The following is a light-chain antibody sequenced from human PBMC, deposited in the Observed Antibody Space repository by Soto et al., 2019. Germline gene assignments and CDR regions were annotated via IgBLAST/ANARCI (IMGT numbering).Light chain of an antibody. CDR1: QSVSSH. Sequence: EIVLTQSPATLSLSPGERATVSCRASQSVSSHLAWYQQKRGQAPRLPIYDASSRASGIPARFSGSGSGTDFTLTISRLEPEDFAVYYCQHYVTSLTTFGQGTKVDIK. V-gene: IGKV3-11*01. CDR3: QHYVTSLTT. J-gene: IGKJ1*01. CDR2: DAS.